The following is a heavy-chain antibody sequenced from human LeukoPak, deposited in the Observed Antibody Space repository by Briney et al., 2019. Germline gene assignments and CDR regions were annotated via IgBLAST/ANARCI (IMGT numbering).Heavy chain of an antibody. D-gene: IGHD6-13*01. J-gene: IGHJ4*02. CDR3: ARHIAAAGTNYYFDY. Sequence: PSETLSLTCTVSGGSISSSSYYWGWIRQPPGKGLEWIGSIYYSGSTYYNPSLKSRVTISVDTSKNQFSLKLSSVAAADTAVYYCARHIAAAGTNYYFDYWGQGTLVTVSS. V-gene: IGHV4-39*01. CDR2: IYYSGST. CDR1: GGSISSSSYY.